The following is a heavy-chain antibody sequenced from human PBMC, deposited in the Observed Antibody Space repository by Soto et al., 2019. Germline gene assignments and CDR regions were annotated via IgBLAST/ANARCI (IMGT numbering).Heavy chain of an antibody. J-gene: IGHJ4*02. CDR1: GFTFSSYA. CDR2: ISGSGGST. CDR3: ASRGSGSYYDY. V-gene: IGHV3-23*01. Sequence: EVQLLESGGGLVQPGGSLRLSCAASGFTFSSYAMRWVRQAPGKGLEWVSAISGSGGSTYYVDSVKGRFTISRDNSTNTLYLKMNSLSAEDTAVYYCASRGSGSYYDYWGQGTLVTVSS. D-gene: IGHD1-26*01.